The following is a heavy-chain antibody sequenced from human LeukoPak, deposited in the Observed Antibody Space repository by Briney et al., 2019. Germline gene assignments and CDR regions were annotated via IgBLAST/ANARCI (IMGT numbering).Heavy chain of an antibody. CDR3: ANSPKRLYYGSGSYSYYYYGMDV. J-gene: IGHJ6*04. CDR2: INHSGST. CDR1: GGSFSGYY. V-gene: IGHV4-34*01. Sequence: SETLSLTCAVYGGSFSGYYWSWIRQPPGKGLEWIGEINHSGSTDCNPSLKSRVTISVDTSKNQFSLKLSSVTAADTAVYYCANSPKRLYYGSGSYSYYYYGMDVWGKGTTVTVSS. D-gene: IGHD3-10*01.